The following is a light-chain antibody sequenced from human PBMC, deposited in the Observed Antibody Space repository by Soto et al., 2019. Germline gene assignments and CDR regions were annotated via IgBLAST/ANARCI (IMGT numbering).Light chain of an antibody. CDR1: QSVRSN. CDR3: QHYNNWPPFT. CDR2: EAS. J-gene: IGKJ3*01. Sequence: EIVMTQSPGTLSVSPGERATLSCRASQSVRSNLAWYQQKPGQAPRLLIYEASTRATGIPARFSGSGSGTEFTLTIRSLQSEDFAVYHCQHYNNWPPFTFGPGTKVDI. V-gene: IGKV3-15*01.